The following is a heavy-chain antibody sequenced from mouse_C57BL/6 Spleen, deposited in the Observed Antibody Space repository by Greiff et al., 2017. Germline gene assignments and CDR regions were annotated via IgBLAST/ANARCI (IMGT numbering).Heavy chain of an antibody. V-gene: IGHV5-4*01. Sequence: EVMLVESGGGLVKPGGSLKLSCAASGFTFSSYAMSWVRQTPEKRLEWVATISDGGSYTYYPDNVKGRFTISRDNAKNNLYLQMSHLKSEDTAMYYCARDRYSNFHYAMDYWGQGTSVTVSS. CDR2: ISDGGSYT. D-gene: IGHD2-5*01. CDR3: ARDRYSNFHYAMDY. J-gene: IGHJ4*01. CDR1: GFTFSSYA.